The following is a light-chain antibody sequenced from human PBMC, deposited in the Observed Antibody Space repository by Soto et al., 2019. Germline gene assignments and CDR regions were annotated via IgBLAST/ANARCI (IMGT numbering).Light chain of an antibody. CDR1: QSITYW. CDR2: DVF. Sequence: DIQMTQSPSSLSASVGDRVTITCRASQSITYWLAWYQQNPGRAPKLLIYDVFNLQSGVPSRFSGSGSGTEFTLTISSLKPDDSATYYCQQYHSFSFTFGQGTKVDI. CDR3: QQYHSFSFT. V-gene: IGKV1-5*01. J-gene: IGKJ2*01.